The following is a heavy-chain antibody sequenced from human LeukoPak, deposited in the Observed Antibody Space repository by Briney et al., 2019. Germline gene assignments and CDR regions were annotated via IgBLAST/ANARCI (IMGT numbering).Heavy chain of an antibody. J-gene: IGHJ4*02. CDR1: GGSFSGYY. V-gene: IGHV4-34*01. D-gene: IGHD2-15*01. Sequence: SETLSLTCAVYGGSFSGYYWSWIRQPPGKGLEWIGEINHSGSTNYNPSLKSRVTISVDTCKNQFSLKLSSVTAADTAVYYCAREGVVGAYGHFDYWGQGTLVTVSS. CDR3: AREGVVGAYGHFDY. CDR2: INHSGST.